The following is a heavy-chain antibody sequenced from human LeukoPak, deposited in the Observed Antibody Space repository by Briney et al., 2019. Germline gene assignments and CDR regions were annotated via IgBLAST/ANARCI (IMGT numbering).Heavy chain of an antibody. D-gene: IGHD3-22*01. Sequence: GGSLRLSYAVSGFTFNTYWMSWVRQAPGKGLEWVASIKQDGSEKYYVDSVKGRFTISRDNSKNSLYLQMNSLRTEDTALYYCAKDRGYYYDSSAYGSYFDYWGQGTLVTVSS. J-gene: IGHJ4*02. CDR2: IKQDGSEK. CDR3: AKDRGYYYDSSAYGSYFDY. CDR1: GFTFNTYW. V-gene: IGHV3-7*03.